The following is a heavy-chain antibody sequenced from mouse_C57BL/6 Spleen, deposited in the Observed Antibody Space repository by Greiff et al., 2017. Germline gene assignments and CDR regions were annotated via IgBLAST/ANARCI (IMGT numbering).Heavy chain of an antibody. D-gene: IGHD3-2*02. CDR3: ARSQLSLPLDY. CDR1: GYAFSSSW. Sequence: VQLQQSGPELVKPGASVKISCKASGYAFSSSWMNWVKQRPGKGLEWIGRIYPGDGDTNYNGKFKGKATLTANKSSSTAYMQLSSLTSEDSAVYFCARSQLSLPLDYWGQGTTLTVSS. V-gene: IGHV1-82*01. J-gene: IGHJ2*01. CDR2: IYPGDGDT.